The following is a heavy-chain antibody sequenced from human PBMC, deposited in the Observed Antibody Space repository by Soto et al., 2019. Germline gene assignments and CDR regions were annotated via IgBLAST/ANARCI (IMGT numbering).Heavy chain of an antibody. V-gene: IGHV4-39*01. CDR3: ARVLRDVLSDRYYWYFDL. CDR1: GGSIGISSYY. Sequence: PSDTLSPTCTVSGGSIGISSYYWGGILHPPGKGLEGIGSIYYSGSTYYNPSLKSRVTISVDTSKKQFALTLTSVTAADTAVYYCARVLRDVLSDRYYWYFDLWGRGTLITVSS. CDR2: IYYSGST. J-gene: IGHJ2*01. D-gene: IGHD3-16*02.